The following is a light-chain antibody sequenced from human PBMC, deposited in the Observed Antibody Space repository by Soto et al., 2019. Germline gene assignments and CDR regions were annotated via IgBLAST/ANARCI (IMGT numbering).Light chain of an antibody. CDR2: AAS. CDR3: QHYNSYSEA. CDR1: QSISSY. J-gene: IGKJ1*01. Sequence: DIQMTQSPSSLSASVVGRFTITFRASQSISSYLNWYQQKPGKAPKLLIYAASSLQSGVPSRFSGSGSGTEFTLTISSLQPDDFATYYCQHYNSYSEAFGQGTKVDIK. V-gene: IGKV1-39*01.